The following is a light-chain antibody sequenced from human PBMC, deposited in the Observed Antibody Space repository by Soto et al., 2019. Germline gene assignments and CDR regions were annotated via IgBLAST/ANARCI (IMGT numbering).Light chain of an antibody. Sequence: EIVMTQSPATLPVSPGERVTLSCRASQSVGRSLAWYQQKAGQAPRLLIYGASTRATGTPVRFSGSGSGTEFSLTISSLQSEDFVVYYCQQYEKWPLTFGGGTKVEIK. CDR2: GAS. J-gene: IGKJ4*01. CDR1: QSVGRS. V-gene: IGKV3-15*01. CDR3: QQYEKWPLT.